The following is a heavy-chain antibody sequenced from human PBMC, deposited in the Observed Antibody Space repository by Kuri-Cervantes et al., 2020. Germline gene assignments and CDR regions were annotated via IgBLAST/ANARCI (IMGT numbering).Heavy chain of an antibody. CDR1: GFTFSSYG. J-gene: IGHJ2*01. V-gene: IGHV3-33*01. Sequence: GGSLRLSCAASGFTFSSYGMHWVRQAPGKGLEWVAVIWYDGSNKYYADSVKGRFTISRDNSKNTLYLQMGSLRAEDMAVYYCARESDWYFDLWGRGTLVTVSS. CDR3: ARESDWYFDL. CDR2: IWYDGSNK.